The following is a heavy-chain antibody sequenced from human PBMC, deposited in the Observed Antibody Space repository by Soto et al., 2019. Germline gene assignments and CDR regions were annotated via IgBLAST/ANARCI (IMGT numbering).Heavy chain of an antibody. CDR2: ISSSSSYI. D-gene: IGHD3-10*01. CDR1: GFTFSSYS. CDR3: ARGLLLSSGGMDV. J-gene: IGHJ6*02. V-gene: IGHV3-21*01. Sequence: EVQLVESGGGLVKPGGSLRLSCAASGFTFSSYSMNWVRQAPGKGLEWVSSISSSSSYIYYADSVKGRFTISRDNAKNSLYLQMNSLRSEDTAVYYCARGLLLSSGGMDVWGQGTTVTVSS.